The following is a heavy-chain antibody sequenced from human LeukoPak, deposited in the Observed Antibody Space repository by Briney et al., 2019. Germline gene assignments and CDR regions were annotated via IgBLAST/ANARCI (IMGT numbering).Heavy chain of an antibody. J-gene: IGHJ4*02. Sequence: PSGTLSLTCTVSGGSISSYYWNWIRQPAGKGLEWIGRIYTSGSTNYNPSLKSRVTMSVDTSKNQFSLKLSSVTAADTAVYYCARGGYLGYCSSTSCPGGFDYWGQGTLVTVSS. V-gene: IGHV4-4*07. CDR3: ARGGYLGYCSSTSCPGGFDY. D-gene: IGHD2-2*01. CDR2: IYTSGST. CDR1: GGSISSYY.